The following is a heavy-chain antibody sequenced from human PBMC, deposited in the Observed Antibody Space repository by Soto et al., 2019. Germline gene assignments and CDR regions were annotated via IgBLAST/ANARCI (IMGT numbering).Heavy chain of an antibody. CDR1: GYTFTNYA. Sequence: ASVKVSCKASGYTFTNYAMHWVRQAPGQRLEWMGWINSGTGNIKYSQKFQGRVTITRDTSASTAYMELSSLTSEDMAVYYCARGGMISNPFDYWGQGSLVTV. V-gene: IGHV1-3*01. D-gene: IGHD2-21*01. J-gene: IGHJ4*02. CDR3: ARGGMISNPFDY. CDR2: INSGTGNI.